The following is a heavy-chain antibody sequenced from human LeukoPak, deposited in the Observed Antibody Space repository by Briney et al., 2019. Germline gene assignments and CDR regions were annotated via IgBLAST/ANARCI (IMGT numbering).Heavy chain of an antibody. Sequence: GGSLRLSCAASGFTFSSYAMSWVRQAPGKGLEWVSALSGSGASTYYADSVKGRFTISRDNSKNTLYLQMNSLRAEDTAVYYCAKDHSGSYKRDWFDPWGQGTLVTVSS. CDR1: GFTFSSYA. D-gene: IGHD1-26*01. CDR3: AKDHSGSYKRDWFDP. J-gene: IGHJ5*02. V-gene: IGHV3-23*01. CDR2: LSGSGAST.